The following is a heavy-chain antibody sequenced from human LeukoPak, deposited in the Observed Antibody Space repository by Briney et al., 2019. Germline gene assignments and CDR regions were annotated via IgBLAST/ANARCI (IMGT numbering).Heavy chain of an antibody. Sequence: ASVKVSCTASGYTFTSYGISWVRQAPGQGLEWMGWISAYNGNTNYAQKLQGRVTMTTDTSTSTAYMELRSLRSDDTAVYYCARDPQGRYCSSTSCYYYYYYGMDVWGQGTTVTVSS. J-gene: IGHJ6*02. CDR1: GYTFTSYG. CDR3: ARDPQGRYCSSTSCYYYYYYGMDV. D-gene: IGHD2-2*01. CDR2: ISAYNGNT. V-gene: IGHV1-18*01.